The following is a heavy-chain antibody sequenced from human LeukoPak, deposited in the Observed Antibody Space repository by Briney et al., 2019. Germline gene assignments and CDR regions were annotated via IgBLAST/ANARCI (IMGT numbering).Heavy chain of an antibody. V-gene: IGHV5-10-1*01. CDR3: ARRLASCGGDCYSYEC. CDR2: IAPSDSYT. Sequence: GESLRISCKGSGYSFTTYLIRWVRQMPGKGLEWMGRIAPSDSYTYYSPSFQGHVTISADKSINTAYLQWTRLRASDTAMYYCARRLASCGGDCYSYECWGQGTLVTVSS. J-gene: IGHJ4*02. D-gene: IGHD2-21*02. CDR1: GYSFTTYL.